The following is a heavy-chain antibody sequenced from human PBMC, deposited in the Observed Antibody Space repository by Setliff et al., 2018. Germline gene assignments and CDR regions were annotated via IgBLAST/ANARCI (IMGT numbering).Heavy chain of an antibody. D-gene: IGHD6-25*01. CDR1: GGSISSMSYY. V-gene: IGHV4-39*02. CDR2: VSFSGSA. J-gene: IGHJ4*02. Sequence: TSETLSLTCTVSGGSISSMSYYWAWIRQPPGKGLEWVGSVSFSGSAYFSPSLKSRVAISLDTSTNVFSLKLSSLIAADTAVYYCARDPGFQSGTWSLDSWGQGRLVTVSS. CDR3: ARDPGFQSGTWSLDS.